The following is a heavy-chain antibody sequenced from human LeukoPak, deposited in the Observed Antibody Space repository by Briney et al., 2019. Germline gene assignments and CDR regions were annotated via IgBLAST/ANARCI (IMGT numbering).Heavy chain of an antibody. Sequence: SQTLSLTCTVSGGSISSAGYYWTWIRQHPGKGLEWIGFIYHSGTTYYTPSLKSRVTISVDTSKNQFSLKLTSVTAADTAVYYCARRAGHSSGYPPGFDYWGQGTLVTVSS. V-gene: IGHV4-31*03. CDR2: IYHSGTT. CDR3: ARRAGHSSGYPPGFDY. D-gene: IGHD3-22*01. CDR1: GGSISSAGYY. J-gene: IGHJ4*02.